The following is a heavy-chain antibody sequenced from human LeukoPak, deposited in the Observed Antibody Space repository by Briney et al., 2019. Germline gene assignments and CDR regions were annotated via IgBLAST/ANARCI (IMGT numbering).Heavy chain of an antibody. Sequence: ASVKVSCKASGYTFTSYGISWVRQAPGQGLEWMGWISAYNGDTNYAQKLQGRVTMTTDTSTSTAYMELRSLRPDDTAVYYCARADIRAIASSGWYGFDYWGQGTLVTVSS. D-gene: IGHD6-19*01. CDR2: ISAYNGDT. CDR1: GYTFTSYG. J-gene: IGHJ4*02. V-gene: IGHV1-18*01. CDR3: ARADIRAIASSGWYGFDY.